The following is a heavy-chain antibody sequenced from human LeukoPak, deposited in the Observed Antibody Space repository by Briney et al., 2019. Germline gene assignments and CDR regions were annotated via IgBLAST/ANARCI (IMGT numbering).Heavy chain of an antibody. CDR2: ISRDGGTT. CDR3: TKDFSGSYEN. J-gene: IGHJ4*02. D-gene: IGHD3-10*01. CDR1: GFPFDDYA. Sequence: GGSLRLSCATSGFPFDDYAFHWVRQVQGKGLEWVSLISRDGGTTSYGDSVKGRFTISRDNSKNSLYLQMNRLKTEDSALYYCTKDFSGSYENWGQGTLVTVSS. V-gene: IGHV3-43*01.